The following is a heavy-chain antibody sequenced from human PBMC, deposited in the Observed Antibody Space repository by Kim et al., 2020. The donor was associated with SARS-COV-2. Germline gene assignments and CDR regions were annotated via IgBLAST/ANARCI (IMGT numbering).Heavy chain of an antibody. Sequence: GGSLRLSCAGSGFTFSNYAMNWVRQAQGKGLEWVSAISGIVGTTYYADSVKGRFTVSRDNSKNKLYLQMNSLRAEDTAVYYCANVVGWGQETLVTVPS. V-gene: IGHV3-23*01. CDR1: GFTFSNYA. CDR2: ISGIVGTT. CDR3: ANVVG. D-gene: IGHD2-15*01. J-gene: IGHJ4*02.